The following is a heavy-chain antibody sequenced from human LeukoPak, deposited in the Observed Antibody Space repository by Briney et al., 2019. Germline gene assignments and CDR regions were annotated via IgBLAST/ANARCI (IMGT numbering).Heavy chain of an antibody. CDR1: GFTVSSNY. J-gene: IGHJ4*02. CDR2: IYSGGST. Sequence: PGGSLRLSCAASGFTVSSNYMSWVRQAPGKGLEWVSVIYSGGSTYYADSVKGRFTISRDNSKNTLYLQMNSLRAEDTAVYYCASRGSLIDFDYWGRGTLVTVSS. D-gene: IGHD2-15*01. V-gene: IGHV3-53*01. CDR3: ASRGSLIDFDY.